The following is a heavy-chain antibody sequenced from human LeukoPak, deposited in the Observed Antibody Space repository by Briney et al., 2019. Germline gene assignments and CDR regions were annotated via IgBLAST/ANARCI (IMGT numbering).Heavy chain of an antibody. CDR1: GGSISSGGYY. CDR3: ARDRGNPYAFDI. Sequence: SETLSLTCTVSGGSISSGGYYWSWIRQHPGKGLEWIGYIYYSGSTYYNPSLKSRVTISVDTSKDQFSLKLSSETAADTAVYYCARDRGNPYAFDIWGQGTMVTVSS. CDR2: IYYSGST. D-gene: IGHD3-10*01. J-gene: IGHJ3*02. V-gene: IGHV4-31*03.